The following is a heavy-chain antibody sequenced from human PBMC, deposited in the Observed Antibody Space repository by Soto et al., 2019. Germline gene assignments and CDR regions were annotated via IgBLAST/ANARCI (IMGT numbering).Heavy chain of an antibody. D-gene: IGHD3-3*01. CDR1: GFIFSNYG. Sequence: QVQLVESGGAVVQPGKSLRLSCAASGFIFSNYGMHWVRQAPGKGLEWVAVISYDGSDKYYADSVKGRLTMSRDNSKNTIYLQMNSQRGEDTAVYYCAKGIFGVVSTVPLDYWGRGTLVIVSS. CDR2: ISYDGSDK. CDR3: AKGIFGVVSTVPLDY. V-gene: IGHV3-30*18. J-gene: IGHJ4*02.